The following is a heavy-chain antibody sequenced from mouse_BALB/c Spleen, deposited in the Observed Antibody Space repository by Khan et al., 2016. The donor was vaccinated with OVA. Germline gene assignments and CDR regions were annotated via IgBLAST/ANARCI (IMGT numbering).Heavy chain of an antibody. CDR2: IFPGNNDT. D-gene: IGHD1-1*01. Sequence: EVQLQQSGTVLARPGASVKMSCKASGYTFTSYWLHWVKQRPGQGLEWIGGIFPGNNDTNYNQKIKGRAKLTAVTSASTVDMELSSLTNEDSAVYYCTRAGYGAFAYWGQGTLVTVSA. CDR1: GYTFTSYW. V-gene: IGHV1-5*01. CDR3: TRAGYGAFAY. J-gene: IGHJ3*01.